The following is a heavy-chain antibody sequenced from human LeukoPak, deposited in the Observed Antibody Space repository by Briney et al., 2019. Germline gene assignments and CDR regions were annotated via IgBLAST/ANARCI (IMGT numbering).Heavy chain of an antibody. CDR1: GGSTSSGDYY. J-gene: IGHJ3*02. CDR3: ARGPLLRDTAMAYDAFDI. Sequence: SQTLSLTCTVSGGSTSSGDYYWSWIRQPPGKGLEWIGYIYYSGSTYYNPSLKSRVTISVDTSKNQFSLKLSSVTAADTAVYYCARGPLLRDTAMAYDAFDIWGQGTMVTVSS. CDR2: IYYSGST. V-gene: IGHV4-30-4*01. D-gene: IGHD5-18*01.